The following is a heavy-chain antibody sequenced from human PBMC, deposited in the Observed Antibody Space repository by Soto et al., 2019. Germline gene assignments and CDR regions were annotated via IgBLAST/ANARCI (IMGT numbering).Heavy chain of an antibody. Sequence: SVKVSCKASGGTFSSYTISWVRQAPGQGLEWMGRSIPILGIANYAQKFQGRVTITADKSTSTAYMELSSLRSEDTAVYYCARDLNLYCSGGSCYSGLNYYYCMYVWG. CDR3: ARDLNLYCSGGSCYSGLNYYYCMYV. D-gene: IGHD2-15*01. CDR1: GGTFSSYT. J-gene: IGHJ6*02. V-gene: IGHV1-69*04. CDR2: SIPILGIA.